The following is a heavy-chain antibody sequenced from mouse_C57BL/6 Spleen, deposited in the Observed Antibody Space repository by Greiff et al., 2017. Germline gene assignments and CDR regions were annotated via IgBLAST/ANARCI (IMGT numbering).Heavy chain of an antibody. D-gene: IGHD2-1*01. CDR1: GYTFTSYW. Sequence: QVQLQQPGAELVRPGSSVKLSCKASGYTFTSYWMHWVKQRPIQGLEWIGNIDPSDSETHYNQKFKDKATLTVDKSSSTAYMQLSSLTSEDSAVYYCAREGRYYGNGFAYWGQGTLVTVSA. V-gene: IGHV1-52*01. J-gene: IGHJ3*01. CDR3: AREGRYYGNGFAY. CDR2: IDPSDSET.